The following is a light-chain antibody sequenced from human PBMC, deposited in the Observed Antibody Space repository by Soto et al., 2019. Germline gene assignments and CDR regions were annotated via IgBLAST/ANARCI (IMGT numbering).Light chain of an antibody. CDR3: QQYGSSQIT. J-gene: IGKJ5*01. Sequence: DIVLTQSPGTLSLSPGERATLSCRASQSVGNFLAWYQHRPGQAPRLLILNASTRATGIPPRFSGSGSGTDFTLTISRLEPEDFAVYYCQQYGSSQITFGQGTRLEI. CDR2: NAS. CDR1: QSVGNF. V-gene: IGKV3-20*01.